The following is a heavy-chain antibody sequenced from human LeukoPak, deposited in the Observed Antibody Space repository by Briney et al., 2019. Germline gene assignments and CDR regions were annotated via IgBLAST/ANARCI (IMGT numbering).Heavy chain of an antibody. CDR3: AILDYYYDSSGYISS. V-gene: IGHV1-2*04. CDR2: INSNSGGT. D-gene: IGHD3-22*01. CDR1: GYTFTGYY. J-gene: IGHJ5*02. Sequence: ASVKVSCKASGYTFTGYYMHWVRQAPGQGLEWMGWINSNSGGTNYAQKFQGWVTMTRDTSISTAYMELSRLRSDDTAVYYCAILDYYYDSSGYISSWGQGTLVTVSS.